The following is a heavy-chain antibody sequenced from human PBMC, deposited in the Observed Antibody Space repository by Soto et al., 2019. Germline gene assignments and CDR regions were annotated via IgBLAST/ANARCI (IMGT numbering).Heavy chain of an antibody. CDR3: NTDPGGST. CDR2: IKSKADGGII. CDR1: GFTFNNAW. V-gene: IGHV3-15*01. Sequence: EVQLVESGGGLVKPGGSLRLSCAASGFTFNNAWMTWVRQAPGKGLEWVGRIKSKADGGIIDYAAPVRGRFTISRDDSKTXVYXXXXXXXXXXXXXXXXNTDPGGSTWGQGTMVTVXX. J-gene: IGHJ3*01.